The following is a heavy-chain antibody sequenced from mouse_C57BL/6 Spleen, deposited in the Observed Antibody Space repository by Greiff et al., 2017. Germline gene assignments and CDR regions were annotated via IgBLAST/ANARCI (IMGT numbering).Heavy chain of an antibody. CDR2: ISSGSSTI. CDR1: GFTFSDYG. Sequence: EVKLVESGGGLVKPGGSLKLSCAASGFTFSDYGMHWVRQAPEKGLEWVAYISSGSSTIYYADTVKGRFTISRDNAKNTLFLQMTSLRSEDTAMYYCARDYDAGGYAMDYWGQGTSVTVSS. D-gene: IGHD2-4*01. V-gene: IGHV5-17*01. J-gene: IGHJ4*01. CDR3: ARDYDAGGYAMDY.